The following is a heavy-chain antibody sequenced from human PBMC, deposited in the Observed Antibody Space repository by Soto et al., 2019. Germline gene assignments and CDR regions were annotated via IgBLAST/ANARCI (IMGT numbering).Heavy chain of an antibody. CDR3: ARGGYGDGYNGIMDV. V-gene: IGHV4-59*01. CDR1: GGSISSYY. J-gene: IGHJ6*02. Sequence: PSETLSLTCTVSGGSISSYYWSWIRQPPGKGLEWIGYIYYSGSTNYNPSLKSRVTISVDTSKNQFSLKLSSVTAADTAVYYCARGGYGDGYNGIMDVWGQGTTVTVSS. CDR2: IYYSGST. D-gene: IGHD5-12*01.